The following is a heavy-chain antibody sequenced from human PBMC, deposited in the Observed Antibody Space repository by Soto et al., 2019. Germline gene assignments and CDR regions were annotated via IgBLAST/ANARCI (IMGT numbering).Heavy chain of an antibody. CDR1: GGSFSGYY. CDR3: ARWVGGGYCSSTSCITLPSPEYYFDY. Sequence: SETLSLTCAVYGGSFSGYYWSWIRQPPGKGLEWIGEINHSGSTNYNPSLKSRVTISVDTSKNQFSLKLGSVTAADTAVYYCARWVGGGYCSSTSCITLPSPEYYFDYWGQGTLVTVSS. J-gene: IGHJ4*02. CDR2: INHSGST. D-gene: IGHD2-2*01. V-gene: IGHV4-34*01.